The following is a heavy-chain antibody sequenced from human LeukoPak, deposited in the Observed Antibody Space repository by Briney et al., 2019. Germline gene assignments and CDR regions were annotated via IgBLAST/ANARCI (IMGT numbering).Heavy chain of an antibody. Sequence: GGSLRLSCAASGFTFSSYAMSWVRQAPGKGLEWVSAISGSGGSTYYADSVKGRFTISRDNSKNTLYLQMNSLRAEDTAVYYCAKCDERLIAVAGTLFDYWGQGTLVTVSS. J-gene: IGHJ4*02. V-gene: IGHV3-23*01. CDR3: AKCDERLIAVAGTLFDY. D-gene: IGHD6-19*01. CDR1: GFTFSSYA. CDR2: ISGSGGST.